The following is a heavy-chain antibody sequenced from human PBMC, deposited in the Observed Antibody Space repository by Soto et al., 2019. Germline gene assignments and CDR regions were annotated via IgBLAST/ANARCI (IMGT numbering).Heavy chain of an antibody. Sequence: GGSLRLSCAASGFTFSSYGMHWVRQAPGKGLEWVAVISYDGSNKYYADSVKGRFTISRDNSKNTLYLQMNSLRAEDTAVYYCAKERIVDTATVKYYFDYWGQGTLVTVSS. J-gene: IGHJ4*02. CDR1: GFTFSSYG. CDR3: AKERIVDTATVKYYFDY. D-gene: IGHD5-18*01. V-gene: IGHV3-30*18. CDR2: ISYDGSNK.